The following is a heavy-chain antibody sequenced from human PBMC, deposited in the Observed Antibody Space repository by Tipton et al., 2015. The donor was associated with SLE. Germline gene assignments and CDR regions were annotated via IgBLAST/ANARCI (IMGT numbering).Heavy chain of an antibody. CDR3: ARGTGKISY. Sequence: TLSLTCTVSGGSISSGSYYWSWIRPPPGKGLEWIWYIYYSGSTKYNPYLKSRVTISVDTSKNQFSLKLSSVTAADTAVYYCARGTGKISYWGQGTLVTVSS. CDR1: GGSISSGSYY. D-gene: IGHD2/OR15-2a*01. J-gene: IGHJ4*02. CDR2: IYYSGST. V-gene: IGHV4-61*01.